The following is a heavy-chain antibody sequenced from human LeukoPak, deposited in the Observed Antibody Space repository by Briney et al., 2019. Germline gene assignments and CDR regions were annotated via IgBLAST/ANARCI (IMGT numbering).Heavy chain of an antibody. J-gene: IGHJ4*02. V-gene: IGHV4-34*01. Sequence: SETLSLTCAVYGGSFSGYYWSWIRQPPGKGLEWIGEINHSGNTNYNSSLKSRVTILVDMSRNQFSLKVSSVTAADTAMYYCTRHKVLNYGDYGDFDYWGQGILVTVSS. D-gene: IGHD4-17*01. CDR3: TRHKVLNYGDYGDFDY. CDR2: INHSGNT. CDR1: GGSFSGYY.